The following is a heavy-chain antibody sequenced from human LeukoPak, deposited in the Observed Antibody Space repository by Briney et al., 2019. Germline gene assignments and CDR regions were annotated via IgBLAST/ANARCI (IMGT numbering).Heavy chain of an antibody. CDR2: IYYSGST. D-gene: IGHD3-22*01. V-gene: IGHV4-59*01. J-gene: IGHJ4*02. CDR3: ARRAYSSGYYYFDY. Sequence: SETLSLTCAVYGGSFSGYCWSWIRQPPGKGLEWIGYIYYSGSTNYNPSLKSRVTISVDTSKNQFSLKLSSVTAADTAVYYCARRAYSSGYYYFDYWGQGALVTVSS. CDR1: GGSFSGYC.